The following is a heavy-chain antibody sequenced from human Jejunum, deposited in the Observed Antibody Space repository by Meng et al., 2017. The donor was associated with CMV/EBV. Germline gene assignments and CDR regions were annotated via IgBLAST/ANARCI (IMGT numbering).Heavy chain of an antibody. D-gene: IGHD2-15*01. CDR1: GFTFDDYY. CDR3: ARDQGGCTGGSCFYRY. J-gene: IGHJ4*02. V-gene: IGHV3-11*05. CDR2: VSSVSSYT. Sequence: QVQLVGAGGGLVKPGGSLRLSCAAPGFTFDDYYMNWIRQAPGKGLEWVSSVSSVSSYTNYADSVKGRFTISRDDAKNSFYLQMNSLRVEDTAVYYCARDQGGCTGGSCFYRYWGQGTLVTVSS.